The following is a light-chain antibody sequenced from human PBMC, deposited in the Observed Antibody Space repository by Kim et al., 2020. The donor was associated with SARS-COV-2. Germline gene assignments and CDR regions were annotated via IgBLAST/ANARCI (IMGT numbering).Light chain of an antibody. CDR3: QSYDSSNWV. J-gene: IGLJ3*02. V-gene: IGLV6-57*01. Sequence: NFMLTQPHSVSESPGKTVTISCTRSSGSIASNYVQWYQQRPGSFPTTVIYEDNQRPSGVPDRFSRSIDSSSNSASLTISGLKTEDEADYYCQSYDSSNWVFGGGTQLTVL. CDR2: EDN. CDR1: SGSIASNY.